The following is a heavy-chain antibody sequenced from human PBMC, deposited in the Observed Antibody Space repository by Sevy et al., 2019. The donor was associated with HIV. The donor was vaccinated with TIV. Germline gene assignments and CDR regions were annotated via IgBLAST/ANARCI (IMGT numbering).Heavy chain of an antibody. V-gene: IGHV3-11*06. CDR1: GFTFSDYY. D-gene: IGHD5-18*01. Sequence: GGSLRLSCVASGFTFSDYYMSWIRQAPGKGLEWVSYISTGSTYTNYGDSVKGRFTVSRDTSENSLYLQRNSLSVEDTAVYYCARVRYNYCSYYFDYWGQGTLVTVSS. J-gene: IGHJ4*02. CDR2: ISTGSTYT. CDR3: ARVRYNYCSYYFDY.